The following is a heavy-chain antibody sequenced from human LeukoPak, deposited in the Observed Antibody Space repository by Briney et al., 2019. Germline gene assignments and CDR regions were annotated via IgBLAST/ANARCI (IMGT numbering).Heavy chain of an antibody. CDR3: ARGWELEDYYGMDV. J-gene: IGHJ6*02. Sequence: SETLSLTCTVSGYSISSGYYWGWIRPPPGKGLEWIGSIYHSGSTYYNPSLKSRVTISVDTSKNQFSLKLSSVTAADTAVYYCARGWELEDYYGMDVWGQGTTVTVSS. CDR2: IYHSGST. V-gene: IGHV4-38-2*02. D-gene: IGHD3-10*01. CDR1: GYSISSGYY.